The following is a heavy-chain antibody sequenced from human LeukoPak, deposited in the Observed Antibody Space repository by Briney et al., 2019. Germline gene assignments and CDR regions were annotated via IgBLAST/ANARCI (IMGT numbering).Heavy chain of an antibody. D-gene: IGHD6-13*01. CDR3: ARGSSYGGYFDY. V-gene: IGHV4-59*08. CDR2: IYYSGST. Sequence: WIGYIYYSGSTNYHPSLKSRVTISVDTSKNQFSLKLSSVTAADTAVYYCARGSSYGGYFDYWGQGTLVTVSS. J-gene: IGHJ4*02.